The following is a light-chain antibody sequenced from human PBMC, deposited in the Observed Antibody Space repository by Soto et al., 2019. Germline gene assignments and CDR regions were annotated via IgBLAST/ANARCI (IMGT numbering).Light chain of an antibody. Sequence: EIVMTQSPATLSVSPGERATLSCRASHSVSSDLAWYQQKPGQAPRLLIYGASTRAIGIPARFSGSGSGTEFTLTISSLQSEDFAVYYCQQHNNWPPTFGQGTRLEIK. CDR2: GAS. CDR3: QQHNNWPPT. V-gene: IGKV3-15*01. J-gene: IGKJ5*01. CDR1: HSVSSD.